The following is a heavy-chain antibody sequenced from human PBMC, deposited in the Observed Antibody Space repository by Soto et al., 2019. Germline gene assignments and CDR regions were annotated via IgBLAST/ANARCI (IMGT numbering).Heavy chain of an antibody. CDR3: ARDPNGYYYMDV. V-gene: IGHV3-21*01. J-gene: IGHJ6*03. CDR2: ISSSSSYI. Sequence: ALVFLRLSCAASGFTCISYSMNWVRQAPGKGLEWVSSISSSSSYIYYADSVKGRFTISRDNAKNSLYLQMNSLRAEDTAVYYCARDPNGYYYMDVWGKGTTVTVSS. CDR1: GFTCISYS. D-gene: IGHD2-8*01.